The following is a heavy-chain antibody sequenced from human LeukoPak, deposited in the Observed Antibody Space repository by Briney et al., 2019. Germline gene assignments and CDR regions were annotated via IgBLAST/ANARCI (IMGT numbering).Heavy chain of an antibody. J-gene: IGHJ6*02. CDR2: IYPGDSDT. D-gene: IGHD5-18*01. CDR1: GYSFTSYW. CDR3: ARQHTAMVLGASEDGMGV. Sequence: GESLKISCKGSGYSFTSYWIGWVRQMPGKGLEWMGIIYPGDSDTRYSPSFQGQVTISADKSISTAYLQWSSLKASDTAMYYCARQHTAMVLGASEDGMGVWGQGTTVTVSS. V-gene: IGHV5-51*01.